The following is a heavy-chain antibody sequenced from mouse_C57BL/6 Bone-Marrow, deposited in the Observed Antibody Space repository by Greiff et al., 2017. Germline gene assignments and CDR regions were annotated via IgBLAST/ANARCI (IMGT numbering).Heavy chain of an antibody. CDR2: ISGGGGNT. J-gene: IGHJ4*01. Sequence: EVKLVESGGGLVKPGGSLKLSCAASGFTFSSYTMSWVRQTPEKRLEWVATISGGGGNTYYPDSVKGRFTISRDNAKNTLYLQMSSLRSEDTALYYCARDVTTVVATPYYYAMDYWGQGTSVTVSS. D-gene: IGHD1-1*01. CDR1: GFTFSSYT. V-gene: IGHV5-9*01. CDR3: ARDVTTVVATPYYYAMDY.